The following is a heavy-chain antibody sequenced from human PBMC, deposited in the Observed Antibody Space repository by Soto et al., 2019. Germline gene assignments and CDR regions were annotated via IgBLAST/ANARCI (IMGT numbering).Heavy chain of an antibody. Sequence: ASVKVSCKASGYTFSNDGINWVRQAPGQGLEWMGWISAYNGNTEYAQNFQGRVTMTTDTSTSTAYMELRSLRSDDTAVYSCARGGTNSADSYYGMDVWGLGTTVTVYS. CDR2: ISAYNGNT. J-gene: IGHJ6*02. CDR1: GYTFSNDG. D-gene: IGHD1-1*01. V-gene: IGHV1-18*01. CDR3: ARGGTNSADSYYGMDV.